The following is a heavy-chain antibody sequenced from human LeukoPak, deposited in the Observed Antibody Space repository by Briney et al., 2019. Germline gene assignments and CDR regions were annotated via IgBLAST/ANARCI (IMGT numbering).Heavy chain of an antibody. V-gene: IGHV4-4*02. CDR1: GGSISGNNW. Sequence: SETLSLTCAVSGGSISGNNWWSWVRQSPGQGLEWIGEIYHSGNANYNPSLKTRVTMSVDKSKNQFSLILSSVTAADTAVYYCARDVGARLSGFWGQGTLVTVSS. CDR2: IYHSGNA. D-gene: IGHD6-6*01. J-gene: IGHJ4*02. CDR3: ARDVGARLSGF.